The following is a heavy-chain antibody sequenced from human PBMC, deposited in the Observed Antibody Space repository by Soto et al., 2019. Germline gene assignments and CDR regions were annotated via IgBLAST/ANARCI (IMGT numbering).Heavy chain of an antibody. D-gene: IGHD3-3*01. CDR3: ARDPRGVATTFYYGMDV. CDR1: GASISSGGYY. Sequence: QVQLQESGPGLVKPSQTLSLTCTVSGASISSGGYYWSWIRQYPGKGLEWIGYIYYNGITYYKPSLKSRITISRDTSKDRCSLKLTWGSGGGGAGGWGARDPRGVATTFYYGMDVWGQGTTVTVSS. V-gene: IGHV4-31*03. CDR2: IYYNGIT. J-gene: IGHJ6*02.